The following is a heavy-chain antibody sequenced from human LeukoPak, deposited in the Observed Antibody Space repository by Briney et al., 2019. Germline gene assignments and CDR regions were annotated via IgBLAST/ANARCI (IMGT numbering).Heavy chain of an antibody. CDR2: IYYSGST. J-gene: IGHJ4*02. CDR1: GGSIGSGDYY. D-gene: IGHD3-22*01. Sequence: PSETLSLTCTVSGGSIGSGDYYWSWIRQPPGKGLEWIGYIYYSGSTYYNPSLKSRVTISVDTSKNQFSLKLSSVTAADTAVYYCARRYYYDSSAYLYYYYFDYWGQGTLVTVSS. CDR3: ARRYYYDSSAYLYYYYFDY. V-gene: IGHV4-30-4*01.